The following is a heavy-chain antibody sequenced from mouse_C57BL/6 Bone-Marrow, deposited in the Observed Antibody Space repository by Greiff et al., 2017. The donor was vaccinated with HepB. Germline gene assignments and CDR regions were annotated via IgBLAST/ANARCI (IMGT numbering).Heavy chain of an antibody. CDR2: IWGGGST. D-gene: IGHD4-1*01. Sequence: VKLVESGPGLVAPSQCLSISCTVSGFSLTSYGVDWVRQPPGKGLEWLGVIWGGGSTTYNSALVSRLSISKDYSKNQVFLKMNSLQTDDTAMYYCAKHGANWVFAYWGQGTMVTVSA. V-gene: IGHV2-9*01. CDR1: GFSLTSYG. CDR3: AKHGANWVFAY. J-gene: IGHJ3*01.